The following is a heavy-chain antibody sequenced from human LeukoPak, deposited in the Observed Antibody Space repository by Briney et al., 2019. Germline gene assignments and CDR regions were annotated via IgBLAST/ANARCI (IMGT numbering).Heavy chain of an antibody. J-gene: IGHJ4*02. CDR3: AIVGVGPPFDL. V-gene: IGHV3-11*04. CDR1: GFTFSNYY. D-gene: IGHD2-15*01. CDR2: ISGSGRNI. Sequence: SLRLSCAASGFTFSNYYMRWISQAPGGGLELLSDISGSGRNICYADSVKGLFTTSRDNARNSLYLLMNRRRAEDTAVYSCAIVGVGPPFDLWGRGTLDSV.